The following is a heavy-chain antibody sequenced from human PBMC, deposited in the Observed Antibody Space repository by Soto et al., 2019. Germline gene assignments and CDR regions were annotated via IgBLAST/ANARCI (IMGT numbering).Heavy chain of an antibody. J-gene: IGHJ5*02. Sequence: PSETLSLTCTVSGGSISSGGYYWSWIRQHPGKGLEWIGYIYYSGSTYYNPSLKSRVTISVDTSKNQFSLKLSSVTAADTAVYYCARDQADYYDSSGYAWFDPWGQGTLVTVSS. CDR2: IYYSGST. D-gene: IGHD3-22*01. V-gene: IGHV4-31*03. CDR1: GGSISSGGYY. CDR3: ARDQADYYDSSGYAWFDP.